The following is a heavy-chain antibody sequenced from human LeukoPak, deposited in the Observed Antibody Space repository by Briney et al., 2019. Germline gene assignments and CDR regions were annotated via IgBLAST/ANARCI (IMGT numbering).Heavy chain of an antibody. CDR2: ISDSAGGA. CDR3: AKDRPYITSWYGCSTP. V-gene: IGHV3-23*01. CDR1: GFTFSSNG. D-gene: IGHD6-13*01. Sequence: PGGTLRLSCAASGFTFSSNGMTWVRQAPGKGLEWVSTISDSAGGAHYADSVKGRFTISRDSSRSTLYLQMHSLRAEDTAVYYCAKDRPYITSWYGCSTPWGQGTLVIVSS. J-gene: IGHJ5*02.